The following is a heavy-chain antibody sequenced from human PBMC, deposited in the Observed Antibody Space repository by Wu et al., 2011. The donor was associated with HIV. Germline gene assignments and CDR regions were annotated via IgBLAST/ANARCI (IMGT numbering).Heavy chain of an antibody. CDR2: ISAYNGNT. CDR1: GYTFTGYY. D-gene: IGHD4-17*01. CDR3: ARDPRATVTTNKGYFDL. Sequence: QVQLVQSGAEVKKPGASVKVSCKASGYTFTGYYMLWVRQAPGQGLEWMGWISAYNGNTNYAQKLQGRVTMTTDTSTSTVYMELRSLRSDDTAVYYCARDPRATVTTNKGYFDLWGRGTLVTVSS. J-gene: IGHJ2*01. V-gene: IGHV1-18*01.